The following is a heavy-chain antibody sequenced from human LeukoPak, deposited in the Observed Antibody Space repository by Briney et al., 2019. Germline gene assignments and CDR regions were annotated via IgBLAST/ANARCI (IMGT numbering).Heavy chain of an antibody. CDR1: GFTFDDYA. CDR3: AKETYYYDSSGYYGPFDY. V-gene: IGHV3-9*01. Sequence: GRSLRLSCAASGFTFDDYAMHWVRQAPGKGLEWVLGISWNSGSIGYADSVKGRFTISRDNAKNSLYLQMNSLRAEDTALYYCAKETYYYDSSGYYGPFDYWGQGTLVTVSS. J-gene: IGHJ4*02. D-gene: IGHD3-22*01. CDR2: ISWNSGSI.